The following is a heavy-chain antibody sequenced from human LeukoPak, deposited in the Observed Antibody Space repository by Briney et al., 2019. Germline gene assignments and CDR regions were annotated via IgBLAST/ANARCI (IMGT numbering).Heavy chain of an antibody. CDR1: GFTFSSYA. J-gene: IGHJ4*01. V-gene: IGHV3-23*01. D-gene: IGHD1-26*01. CDR2: ISGSGGST. CDR3: AKGYSGSYYALWFDY. Sequence: PGGSLRLSCAASGFTFSSYAMSWVRQAPWKGLEWVSAISGSGGSTYYADSVKGRFTISRDNSKNTLYLQMNSLRAEDTAVYYCAKGYSGSYYALWFDYWGQGSMVTVSS.